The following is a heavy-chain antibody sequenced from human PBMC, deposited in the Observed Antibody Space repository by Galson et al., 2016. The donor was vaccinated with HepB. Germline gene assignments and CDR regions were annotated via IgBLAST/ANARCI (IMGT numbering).Heavy chain of an antibody. CDR1: GFTFSSFA. Sequence: SLRLSCAASGFTFSSFAMSWVRRVPGKGLEGVSAISGRGDRIRYAESVKGRFIISRDNSKNTLYVEMKSLTVEDTALYYCAKEGWFGELLYGHFDFWGQGTLVTVSS. CDR3: AKEGWFGELLYGHFDF. V-gene: IGHV3-23*01. J-gene: IGHJ4*02. D-gene: IGHD3-10*01. CDR2: ISGRGDRI.